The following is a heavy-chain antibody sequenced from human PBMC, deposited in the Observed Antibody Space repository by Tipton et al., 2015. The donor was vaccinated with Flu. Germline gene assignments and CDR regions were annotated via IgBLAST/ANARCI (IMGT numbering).Heavy chain of an antibody. CDR1: GGSITNYY. CDR3: ARHIYAQLGPPYFDF. J-gene: IGHJ4*02. CDR2: IYYNGNT. V-gene: IGHV4-59*08. Sequence: GLVKPSEALSLSCTVSGGSITNYYWSWIRQPPGKGLEWIGYIYYNGNTNYNPSLKSRVTSSVDTSENQFYLNLSSLTASDTAVYYCARHIYAQLGPPYFDFWGQGTLVTVSS. D-gene: IGHD1-1*01.